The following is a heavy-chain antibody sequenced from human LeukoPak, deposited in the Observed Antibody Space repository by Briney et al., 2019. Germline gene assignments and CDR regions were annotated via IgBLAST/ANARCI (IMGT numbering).Heavy chain of an antibody. Sequence: QPGGSLRLSCAASGFTFSSYAMSWVRQAPGKGLEWVSTISGSGGTTYYADSVKGRFTISRDNSKNTLYLQMDSLRPEDTAIYYCAKDRFEDLWSGHIDYWGQGSPVTVSS. CDR1: GFTFSSYA. V-gene: IGHV3-23*01. CDR3: AKDRFEDLWSGHIDY. J-gene: IGHJ4*02. D-gene: IGHD3-3*01. CDR2: ISGSGGTT.